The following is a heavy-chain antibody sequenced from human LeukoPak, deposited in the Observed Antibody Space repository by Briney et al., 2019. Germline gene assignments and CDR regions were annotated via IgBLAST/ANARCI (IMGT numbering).Heavy chain of an antibody. CDR2: ISSSSSYI. CDR1: GFSFSSYS. Sequence: KSGGSLRLSCAASGFSFSSYSMNWVRQAPGKGLEWVSSISSSSSYIYYADSVKGRFTISRDNAKNSLYLQMNSLRAEDTAVYYCARRKVENYGSGSYYPTYFDYWGQGTLVTVSS. CDR3: ARRKVENYGSGSYYPTYFDY. D-gene: IGHD3-10*01. V-gene: IGHV3-21*01. J-gene: IGHJ4*02.